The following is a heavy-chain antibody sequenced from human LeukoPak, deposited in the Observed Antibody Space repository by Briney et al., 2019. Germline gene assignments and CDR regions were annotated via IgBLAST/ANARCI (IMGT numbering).Heavy chain of an antibody. V-gene: IGHV3-74*01. CDR3: ARLAVDSPDF. J-gene: IGHJ4*02. Sequence: GGSLRLSCAASGFTFSSYWMHWVRQAPGKGPVWVSRINTDGRSTSYVDSVKGRFTISRDNAKNTLYLQMNSLRAEDTAVYYCARLAVDSPDFWGQGTLVTVSS. CDR1: GFTFSSYW. CDR2: INTDGRST. D-gene: IGHD2-15*01.